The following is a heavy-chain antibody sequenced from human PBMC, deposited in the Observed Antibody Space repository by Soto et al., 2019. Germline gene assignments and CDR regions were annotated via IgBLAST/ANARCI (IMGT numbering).Heavy chain of an antibody. D-gene: IGHD3-9*01. CDR1: GGTFSSYA. CDR2: IIPIFGTA. Sequence: SVKVSCKASGGTFSSYASSWVRQAPGQGLEWMGGIIPIFGTANYAQKFQGRVTITADESTSTAYMELSSLRSEDTAVYYCARDRLTYYDILTGYYTVPRDAFDIWGQGTMVTVSS. V-gene: IGHV1-69*13. CDR3: ARDRLTYYDILTGYYTVPRDAFDI. J-gene: IGHJ3*02.